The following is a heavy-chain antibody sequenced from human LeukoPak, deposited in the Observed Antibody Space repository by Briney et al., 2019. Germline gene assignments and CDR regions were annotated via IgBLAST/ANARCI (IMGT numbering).Heavy chain of an antibody. CDR1: GFTFTAYL. J-gene: IGHJ3*02. CDR2: TSYDGSDK. CDR3: TKWPPGAFDI. Sequence: GGSLRLSCAASGFTFTAYLIHWVRQAPGKGLEWVAVTSYDGSDKHHADPVKGRFTISRDNSKNTLYLQMNSLRAEDTAEYYCTKWPPGAFDIWGQGTMVTVSS. D-gene: IGHD5-12*01. V-gene: IGHV3-30*18.